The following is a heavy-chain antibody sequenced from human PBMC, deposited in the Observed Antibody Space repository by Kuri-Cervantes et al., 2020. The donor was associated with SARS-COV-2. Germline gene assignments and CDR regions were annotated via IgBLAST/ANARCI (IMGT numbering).Heavy chain of an antibody. J-gene: IGHJ4*02. D-gene: IGHD3-22*01. CDR1: GRSFSGYN. Sequence: SXTXXXTXAVYGRSFSGYNWSWIRQPPGKGLEWIVYIYYSGSTTYNPSLKSRFTISVDTSKNQFSLKLCSVTAADTAVYYCARQYYYDSSGHFDYWGQGTLVTVSS. CDR2: IYYSGST. CDR3: ARQYYYDSSGHFDY. V-gene: IGHV4-59*08.